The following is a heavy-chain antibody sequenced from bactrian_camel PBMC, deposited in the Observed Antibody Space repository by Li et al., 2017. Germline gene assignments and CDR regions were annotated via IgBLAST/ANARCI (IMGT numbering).Heavy chain of an antibody. J-gene: IGHJ4*01. CDR2: INQADNA. Sequence: DVQLVESGGGFVQSGGSLSLSCAASGFTFSTYGMRWVRQAPGKGLEWVTTINQADNAYYADSVKGRFTISRDNAKNTVYLQMNSLKSEDTALYYCTPTNDAEIGRYWGQGTQVTVS. CDR1: GFTFSTYG. D-gene: IGHD4*01. CDR3: TPTNDAEIGRY. V-gene: IGHV3S10*01.